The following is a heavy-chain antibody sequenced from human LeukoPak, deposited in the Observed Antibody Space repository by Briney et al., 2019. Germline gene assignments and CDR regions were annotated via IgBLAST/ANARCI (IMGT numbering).Heavy chain of an antibody. V-gene: IGHV4-59*01. D-gene: IGHD2-15*01. CDR1: GGSISSYY. CDR2: IYYSGST. J-gene: IGHJ5*02. Sequence: KTSETLSLTCTVSGGSISSYYWSWIRQPPGKGLEWIGYIYYSGSTNYNPSLKSRVTISVDTSKNQFSLKLSSVTAADTAVYYCARLSVVAPNWFDPWGQGTLVTVSS. CDR3: ARLSVVAPNWFDP.